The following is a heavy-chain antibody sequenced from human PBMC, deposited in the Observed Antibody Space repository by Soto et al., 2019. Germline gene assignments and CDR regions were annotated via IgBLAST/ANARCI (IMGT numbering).Heavy chain of an antibody. CDR2: IYSSGST. Sequence: SETLSLTCTVSGGSISGYYWSWIRQPPGKGLQWIGYIYSSGSTNYNPSLKSRVTISVDTSKNQFSLNLSSVTAADTAVYYCARQGRDFDSWGQGSLVTVSS. CDR3: ARQGRDFDS. CDR1: GGSISGYY. V-gene: IGHV4-59*08. J-gene: IGHJ4*02.